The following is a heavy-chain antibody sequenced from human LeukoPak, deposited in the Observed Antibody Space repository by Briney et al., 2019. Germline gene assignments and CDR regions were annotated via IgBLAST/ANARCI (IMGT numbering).Heavy chain of an antibody. J-gene: IGHJ4*02. CDR2: INWNGGST. D-gene: IGHD6-19*01. V-gene: IGHV3-20*04. CDR1: GFTFDDYG. Sequence: GGSLRLSCAASGFTFDDYGMSWVRQAPGKGLEWVSGINWNGGSTGYADSVKGRFTISRDSAKNSLYLQMDSLRAEDTAIYYCARCSGWAFKNWGQGNLVTVSS. CDR3: ARCSGWAFKN.